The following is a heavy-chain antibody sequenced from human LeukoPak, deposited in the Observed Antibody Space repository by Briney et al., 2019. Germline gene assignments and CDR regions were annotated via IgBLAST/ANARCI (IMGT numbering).Heavy chain of an antibody. J-gene: IGHJ6*02. D-gene: IGHD2-21*01. CDR2: ISAYNGNT. Sequence: ASVKVSCKASVYTFTSYGISWVRQAPGQGLEWMGWISAYNGNTNYAQKPQGRVTMTTDTSTSTAYMELRSLRSDDTAVYYCARDDSTYYYYGMDVWGQGTTVTVSS. CDR3: ARDDSTYYYYGMDV. V-gene: IGHV1-18*01. CDR1: VYTFTSYG.